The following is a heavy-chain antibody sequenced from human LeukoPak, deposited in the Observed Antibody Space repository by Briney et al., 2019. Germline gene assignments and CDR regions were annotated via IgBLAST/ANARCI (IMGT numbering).Heavy chain of an antibody. J-gene: IGHJ4*02. CDR2: IYYSGST. V-gene: IGHV4-39*07. CDR3: ARDRGIAAAGTESY. Sequence: SETLSLTCTVSGGSISSSSYYWGWIRQPPGKGLEWIGSIYYSGSTYYNPSLKSRVTISVDTSKNQFSLKLSSVTAADTAVYYCARDRGIAAAGTESYWGQGTLVTVSS. D-gene: IGHD6-13*01. CDR1: GGSISSSSYY.